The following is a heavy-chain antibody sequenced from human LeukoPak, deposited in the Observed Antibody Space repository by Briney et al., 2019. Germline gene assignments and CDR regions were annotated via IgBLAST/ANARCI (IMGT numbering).Heavy chain of an antibody. CDR3: ARDRDWDFDY. Sequence: PSETLSLTCTVSGGSISSSSYYWSWIRQPAGKGLEWIGRIYTSGSTNYNPSLKSRVTMSVDTSKNQFSLKLSSVTAADTAVYYCARDRDWDFDYWGQGTLVTVSS. CDR2: IYTSGST. J-gene: IGHJ4*02. D-gene: IGHD3/OR15-3a*01. CDR1: GGSISSSSYY. V-gene: IGHV4-61*02.